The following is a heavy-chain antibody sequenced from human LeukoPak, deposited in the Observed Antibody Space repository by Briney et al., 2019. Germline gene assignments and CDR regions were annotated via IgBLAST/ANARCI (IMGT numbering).Heavy chain of an antibody. Sequence: SETLSLTCAVYGGSFSGYYWSWIRQPPGKGLEWIGEINHSGSTNYNPSLKSRVTISVDTSKNQFSLKLSSVTAADTAVYYCARRYYDFWSGYYLKDWGQGTLVTVSS. CDR2: INHSGST. CDR3: ARRYYDFWSGYYLKD. D-gene: IGHD3-3*01. J-gene: IGHJ4*02. CDR1: GGSFSGYY. V-gene: IGHV4-34*01.